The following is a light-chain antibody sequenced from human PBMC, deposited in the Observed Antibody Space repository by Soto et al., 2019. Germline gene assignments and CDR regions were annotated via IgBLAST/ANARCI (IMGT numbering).Light chain of an antibody. CDR2: LNSDGSH. Sequence: QTVVTQSPSASASLGASVKLTCTLSSGHSSYTIAWHQQQPKKGPRYLMKLNSDGSHSKGDGIPDRFSGSSSGAERYLTISSLQSEDEADYYCQTWGSGIRVFGGGTKLTVL. J-gene: IGLJ3*02. V-gene: IGLV4-69*01. CDR3: QTWGSGIRV. CDR1: SGHSSYT.